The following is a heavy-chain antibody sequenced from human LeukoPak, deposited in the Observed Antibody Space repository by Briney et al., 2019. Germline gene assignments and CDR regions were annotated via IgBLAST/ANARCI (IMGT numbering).Heavy chain of an antibody. CDR2: ISSSGTT. CDR1: GFTFSTYE. CDR3: VNTLVNF. D-gene: IGHD3-16*01. J-gene: IGHJ4*02. Sequence: GGSLRLSCAASGFTFSTYEMNWVRQAPGKGLEWVSYISSSGTTYYADSVTGRFTISRDNAKNSLYLQLNSLRVEDTAVYYCVNTLVNFWGQGTLVTVSS. V-gene: IGHV3-48*03.